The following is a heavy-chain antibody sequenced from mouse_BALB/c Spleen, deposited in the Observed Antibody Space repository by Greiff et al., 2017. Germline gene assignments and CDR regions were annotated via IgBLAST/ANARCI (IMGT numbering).Heavy chain of an antibody. CDR2: IDPANGNT. V-gene: IGHV14-3*02. CDR1: GFNIKDTY. J-gene: IGHJ3*01. D-gene: IGHD1-1*02. CDR3: ARYGHASSWFAY. Sequence: VQLKESGAELVKPGASVKLSCTASGFNIKDTYMHWVKQRPEQGLEWIGRIDPANGNTKYDPKFQGKATITADTSSSTAYMQLSSLTSEDSAVYYCARYGHASSWFAYWGQGTLVTVSA.